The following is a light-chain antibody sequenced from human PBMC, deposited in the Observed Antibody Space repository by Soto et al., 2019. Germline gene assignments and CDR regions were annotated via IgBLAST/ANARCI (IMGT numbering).Light chain of an antibody. J-gene: IGKJ1*01. CDR3: QQYNCSFT. V-gene: IGKV1-5*01. CDR1: QSISGW. CDR2: DAS. Sequence: DIQMTQSPSTLSASVGDRVTITCRASQSISGWLAWYQQKPGKAPKLLIYDASTLESGVPARFSGGGSGTEFSLSISSLQPDEFAVYYCQQYNCSFTLGQGTQVDIK.